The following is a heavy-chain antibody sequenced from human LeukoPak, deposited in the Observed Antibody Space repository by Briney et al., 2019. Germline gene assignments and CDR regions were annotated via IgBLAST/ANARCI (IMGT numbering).Heavy chain of an antibody. D-gene: IGHD5-18*01. Sequence: PSQTLSLTCTVSGGSISSGGYYWSWIRQHPGKGLEWIGYIYYSGSTYYNPSLKSRVTISVDTYKNQFSLKLSSVTAADTAVYYCARNGYSYGYDPWGQGTLVTVSS. V-gene: IGHV4-31*03. CDR2: IYYSGST. J-gene: IGHJ5*02. CDR1: GGSISSGGYY. CDR3: ARNGYSYGYDP.